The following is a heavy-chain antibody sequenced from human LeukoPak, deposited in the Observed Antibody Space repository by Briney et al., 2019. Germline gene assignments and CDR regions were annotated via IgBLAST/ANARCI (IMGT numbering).Heavy chain of an antibody. CDR2: VNPSGGST. CDR3: AAGDLVYCGGDCYPPYYYGMDV. J-gene: IGHJ6*02. CDR1: GYTFTSYY. Sequence: GASVKVSCKASGYTFTSYYMHWVRQAPGQGLEWMGIVNPSGGSTSYAQKFQGRVTMTRDTSTSTVYMELSSLRSEDTAVYYCAAGDLVYCGGDCYPPYYYGMDVWGQGTTVTVSS. D-gene: IGHD2-21*02. V-gene: IGHV1-46*01.